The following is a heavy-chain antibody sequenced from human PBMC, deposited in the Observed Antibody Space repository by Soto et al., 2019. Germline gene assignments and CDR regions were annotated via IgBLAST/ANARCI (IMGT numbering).Heavy chain of an antibody. D-gene: IGHD2-2*01. V-gene: IGHV4-34*01. Sequence: TLSLTCAVYGGSFSGYYWSWIRQPPGKGLEWIGEMNHGGTTNYNPSLKSRVTLSVDTSKNQFSLKLNSVTAADTAVYYCARGVYCSSTSCYWGMDVWGQGTTVTVSS. J-gene: IGHJ6*02. CDR2: MNHGGTT. CDR3: ARGVYCSSTSCYWGMDV. CDR1: GGSFSGYY.